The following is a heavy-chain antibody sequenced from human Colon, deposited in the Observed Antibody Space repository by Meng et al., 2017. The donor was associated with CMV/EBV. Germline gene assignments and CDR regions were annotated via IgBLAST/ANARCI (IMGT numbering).Heavy chain of an antibody. D-gene: IGHD3-10*01. V-gene: IGHV5-51*01. CDR1: GFNFNNSW. CDR3: AKQGYYGSGSDY. Sequence: SGKGSGFNFNNSWIAWVRQMPGKGLEWMGIIYPGDSDTRYSPSFQVQVTISADKSVSAAYLQLTSLRASDTAMYYCAKQGYYGSGSDYWGQGTLVTVSS. CDR2: IYPGDSDT. J-gene: IGHJ4*02.